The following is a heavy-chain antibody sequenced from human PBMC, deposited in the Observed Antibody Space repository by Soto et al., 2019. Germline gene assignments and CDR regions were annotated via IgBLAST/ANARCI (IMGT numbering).Heavy chain of an antibody. CDR1: GGSISSYY. D-gene: IGHD4-17*01. V-gene: IGHV4-59*01. CDR2: IYYSGST. J-gene: IGHJ4*02. CDR3: ARQMTTVTTFDY. Sequence: SETLCLTCTVSGGSISSYYWSWIRQPPGKGLEWIGYIYYSGSTNYNPSLKSRVTISVDTSKNQFSLKVSSVTAADTAVYYCARQMTTVTTFDYWGQGNLVTVSS.